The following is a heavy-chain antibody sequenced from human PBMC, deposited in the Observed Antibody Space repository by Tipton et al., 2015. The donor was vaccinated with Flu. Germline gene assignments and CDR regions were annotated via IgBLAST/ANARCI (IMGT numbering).Heavy chain of an antibody. V-gene: IGHV4-38-2*01. CDR1: GSSFGSDYC. D-gene: IGHD4-11*01. J-gene: IGHJ5*01. Sequence: TLSLTCSVSGSSFGSDYCWGWVRQPPGKGLEWIGNIHQTGNFYYNPSLRSRVTISIDRSKNRFSLELKSVTAADTAVYYCARQDYSNYVSDPRNWFDSWGQGTQVSVSS. CDR3: ARQDYSNYVSDPRNWFDS. CDR2: IHQTGNF.